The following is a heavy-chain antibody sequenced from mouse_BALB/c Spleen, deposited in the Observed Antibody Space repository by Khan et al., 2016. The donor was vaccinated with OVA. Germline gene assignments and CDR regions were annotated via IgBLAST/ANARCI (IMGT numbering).Heavy chain of an antibody. CDR1: GFSLSRYN. J-gene: IGHJ4*01. V-gene: IGHV2-6-4*01. CDR3: ARAYYRYDGYYAMDY. CDR2: IWGGGGT. Sequence: QVQLQQSGPGLVAPSQSLSITCNVSGFSLSRYNIHWVRQPPGKGLEWLGMIWGGGGTDYNSSLKSRLSISKDNSKSQVFLKMSSLQTDDTAMYYFARAYYRYDGYYAMDYWGQGTSVTVSS. D-gene: IGHD2-14*01.